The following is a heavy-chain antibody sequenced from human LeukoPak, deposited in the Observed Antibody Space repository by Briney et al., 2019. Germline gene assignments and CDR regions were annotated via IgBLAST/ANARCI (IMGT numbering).Heavy chain of an antibody. J-gene: IGHJ4*02. V-gene: IGHV3-7*01. CDR1: GFTFSSYW. CDR2: IKEDGRQK. CDR3: ARDRWGYSYGGD. Sequence: PGGSLRLSCAASGFTFSSYWMSWVRQAPGKGLEWVANIKEDGRQKYYVDSVKGRFTISRDNAKSSLYLQMNRLRVEDAAVYYCARDRWGYSYGGDWGQGTLVTVSS. D-gene: IGHD5-18*01.